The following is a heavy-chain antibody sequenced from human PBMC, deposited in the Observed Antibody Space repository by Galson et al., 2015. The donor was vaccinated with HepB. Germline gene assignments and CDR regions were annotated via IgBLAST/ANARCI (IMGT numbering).Heavy chain of an antibody. CDR3: ARARVEVVPAGRRNWFDP. D-gene: IGHD2-2*01. CDR1: GYTFTGYY. Sequence: SVKVSCKASGYTFTGYYMHWVRQAPGQGLEWMGWINPNSGGTNYAQKFQGRVTMTRDTSISTAYMELSRLRSDDTAVYYCARARVEVVPAGRRNWFDPWGQGTLVTV. CDR2: INPNSGGT. V-gene: IGHV1-2*02. J-gene: IGHJ5*02.